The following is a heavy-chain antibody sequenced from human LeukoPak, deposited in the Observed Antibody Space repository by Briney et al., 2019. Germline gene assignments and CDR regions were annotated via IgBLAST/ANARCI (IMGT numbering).Heavy chain of an antibody. J-gene: IGHJ5*02. CDR1: GGTFSSYA. D-gene: IGHD4-17*01. Sequence: SVKVSCKASGGTFSSYAISWVRQAPGQGLEWMGGIIPIFGTANYAQKFQGRVTITTDESTSPAYMELSSLRSEDTAVYYCARDDPYGDYGFGFDPWGQGTLVTVSS. CDR2: IIPIFGTA. CDR3: ARDDPYGDYGFGFDP. V-gene: IGHV1-69*05.